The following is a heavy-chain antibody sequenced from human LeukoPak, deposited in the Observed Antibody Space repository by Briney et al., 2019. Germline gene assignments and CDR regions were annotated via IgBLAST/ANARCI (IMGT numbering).Heavy chain of an antibody. CDR2: ISPGGGTT. V-gene: IGHV3-23*01. CDR1: GFAFGSEA. J-gene: IGHJ4*02. Sequence: GGSLRLSCAVSGFAFGSEAMSWVRQSPARGLEWVASISPGGGTTYYADYVKGRFTISRDNSNNTLYVQMNSLRAEDTAVYYCARVGVGNYHYDSWGQGTLVTVSS. CDR3: ARVGVGNYHYDS. D-gene: IGHD1-7*01.